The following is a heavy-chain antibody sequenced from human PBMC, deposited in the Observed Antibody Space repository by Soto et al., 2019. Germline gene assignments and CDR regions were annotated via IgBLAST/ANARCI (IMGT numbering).Heavy chain of an antibody. CDR1: GYTFTSYG. J-gene: IGHJ4*02. D-gene: IGHD2-2*01. CDR3: ASHCSSTSCYGRAGGY. V-gene: IGHV1-18*01. Sequence: QVQLVQSGAEVKKPGASVKVSCKASGYTFTSYGISWVRQAPGQGLEWMGWISAYNGNTNYAQKLQGRVTMTTDTSTSTAYMGLRRLRSDDTAVYYCASHCSSTSCYGRAGGYWGQGTLVTVSS. CDR2: ISAYNGNT.